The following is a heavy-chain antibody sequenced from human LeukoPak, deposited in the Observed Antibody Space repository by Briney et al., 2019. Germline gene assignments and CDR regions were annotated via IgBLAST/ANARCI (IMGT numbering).Heavy chain of an antibody. Sequence: GGSLRLSCAASGFTFSSYAMSWVRQAPGKGLEWVAVISFDGSNKYYADSVKGRFTISRDNSKNTLYLQMNSLRAEDTAVYYCARRGPYYYDTSGYYYGYGMDVWGQGTTVTVSS. CDR1: GFTFSSYA. J-gene: IGHJ6*02. V-gene: IGHV3-30-3*01. CDR2: ISFDGSNK. D-gene: IGHD3-22*01. CDR3: ARRGPYYYDTSGYYYGYGMDV.